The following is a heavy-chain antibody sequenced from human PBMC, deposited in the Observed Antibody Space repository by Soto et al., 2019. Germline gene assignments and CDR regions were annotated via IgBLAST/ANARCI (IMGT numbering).Heavy chain of an antibody. CDR2: ILNDGSDK. D-gene: IGHD6-25*01. CDR1: KFTFSSYS. Sequence: GGSLRLSCASSKFTFSSYSMHCVRHSPGRGLEWVAVILNDGSDKDYADSVKGRFSISRDNSKHTLYLQMNSLRIEDTAVYYCARVDTGYSSGGGFDVWGQGTMVTVSS. J-gene: IGHJ3*01. V-gene: IGHV3-30*04. CDR3: ARVDTGYSSGGGFDV.